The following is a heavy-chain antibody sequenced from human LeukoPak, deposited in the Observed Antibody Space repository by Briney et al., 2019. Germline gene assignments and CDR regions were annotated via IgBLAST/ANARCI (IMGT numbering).Heavy chain of an antibody. V-gene: IGHV3-30*04. CDR1: GFTFDSYA. CDR3: AKALGSGSYRPDDASDI. Sequence: PGGSLRLSCAASGFTFDSYAMHWVRQAPGKGLEWLAVISYDGRNNYYGDSVKGRFTISRDNPKNTLYLQMNSLRAEDTAVYYCAKALGSGSYRPDDASDIWGQGTMVTVSS. J-gene: IGHJ3*02. CDR2: ISYDGRNN. D-gene: IGHD3-10*01.